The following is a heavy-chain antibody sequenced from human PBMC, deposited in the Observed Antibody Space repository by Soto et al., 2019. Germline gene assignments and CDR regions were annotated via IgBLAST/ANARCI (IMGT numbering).Heavy chain of an antibody. CDR3: ARVNDYIWGSYRSNGWGAGAFDI. Sequence: GGSLRLSCAASGFTFSSYWMSWVRQAPGKGLEWVANIKQDGSEKYYVDSVKGRFTISRDNAKNSLYLQMNSLRAEDTAVYYCARVNDYIWGSYRSNGWGAGAFDIWGQGTMVTVSS. D-gene: IGHD3-16*02. J-gene: IGHJ3*02. V-gene: IGHV3-7*01. CDR1: GFTFSSYW. CDR2: IKQDGSEK.